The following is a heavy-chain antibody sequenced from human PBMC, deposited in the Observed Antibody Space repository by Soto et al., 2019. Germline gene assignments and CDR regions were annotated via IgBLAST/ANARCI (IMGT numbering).Heavy chain of an antibody. J-gene: IGHJ5*02. CDR2: IYYSGST. Sequence: QLHLQESGPGLVKPSETLSLTCTVSGGSISSGSYYWGWIRQPPGKGLEWIGSIYYSGSTYYNPSLKSRVTVSIDATKNEFSLKLSTVTAADTAVFFCASQAWFGEFDPWGQGTLVTVSS. CDR1: GGSISSGSYY. CDR3: ASQAWFGEFDP. D-gene: IGHD3-10*01. V-gene: IGHV4-39*01.